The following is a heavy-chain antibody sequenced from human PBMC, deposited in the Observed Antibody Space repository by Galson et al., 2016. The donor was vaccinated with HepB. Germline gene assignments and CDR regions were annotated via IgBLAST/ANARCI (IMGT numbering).Heavy chain of an antibody. J-gene: IGHJ5*02. CDR1: GGSISSYY. CDR2: IEYSGSA. V-gene: IGHV4-59*12. CDR3: ARGRRVVVPETIRLGWFDP. Sequence: SETLSLTCTVSGGSISSYYWSWIRQSPGKGLECIGYIEYSGSAYYNPSLKSRLMISIDTSKNQFSLTLKSVTAADTAVYYCARGRRVVVPETIRLGWFDPWGQGVLVTVSS. D-gene: IGHD2-2*01.